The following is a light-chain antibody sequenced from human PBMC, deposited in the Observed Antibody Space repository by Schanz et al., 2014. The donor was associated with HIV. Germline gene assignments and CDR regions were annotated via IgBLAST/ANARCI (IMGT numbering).Light chain of an antibody. V-gene: IGKV1-39*01. CDR1: QSISSY. Sequence: DIQMTQSPSSLSASVGDRVTITCRASQSISSYLNWYQQKPGKAPKLLIYAASSLQSGVPSRFSASGSGTDFTLTISNLQPEDFGTYYCQQLSTYPFTLGGGTKVELK. CDR3: QQLSTYPFT. CDR2: AAS. J-gene: IGKJ4*01.